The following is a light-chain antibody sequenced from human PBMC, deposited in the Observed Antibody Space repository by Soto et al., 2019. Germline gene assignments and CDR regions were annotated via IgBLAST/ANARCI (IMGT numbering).Light chain of an antibody. V-gene: IGKV1-27*01. J-gene: IGKJ1*01. CDR1: QGISSY. CDR3: QNYYNAPET. Sequence: DIQMTQSPSSLSASVGDRVTITCRASQGISSYLAWYQQRPGKVPKVLIYAASTLHSGVPSRFSGSGSGTDFTPTISNVQPEDVATYYCQNYYNAPETFGQGTKVEIK. CDR2: AAS.